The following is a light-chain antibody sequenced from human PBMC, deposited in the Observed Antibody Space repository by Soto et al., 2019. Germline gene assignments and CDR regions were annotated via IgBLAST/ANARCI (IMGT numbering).Light chain of an antibody. CDR1: SSDVGNYNL. J-gene: IGLJ1*01. CDR2: AFS. V-gene: IGLV2-23*02. Sequence: QSALTQPASVSGSPGQSITISCTGTSSDVGNYNLVSWYQQHPGKAPQLMIYAFSKRPSGVSNRFSGSKSGNTASLTISGLQAEDEADYYCCSYAGSSTYVFGTGTKLTVL. CDR3: CSYAGSSTYV.